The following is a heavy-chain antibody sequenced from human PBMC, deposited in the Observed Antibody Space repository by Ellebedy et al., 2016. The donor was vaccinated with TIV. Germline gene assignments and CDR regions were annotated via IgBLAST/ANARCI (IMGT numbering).Heavy chain of an antibody. CDR2: ICPGDSHT. V-gene: IGHV5-51*01. J-gene: IGHJ4*02. Sequence: GESLKISCKGSGYSFTSYWIGWVRQVPGKGLEWMAIICPGDSHTTYSASFQGQVTISADKSTSTAYLQWSSLKAADTAMYYCARGPGGEGLKFDYWGQGTRVTVSS. CDR1: GYSFTSYW. D-gene: IGHD3-10*01. CDR3: ARGPGGEGLKFDY.